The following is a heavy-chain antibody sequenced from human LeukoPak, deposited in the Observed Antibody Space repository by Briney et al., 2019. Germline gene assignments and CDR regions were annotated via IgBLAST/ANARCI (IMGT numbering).Heavy chain of an antibody. Sequence: PSETLSLTCAVYGGSFSGYYWSWIRQPPGKGLEWIGEINHSGSTNYNPSLKSRVTISVDKSKNQFSLKLSSVTAADTAVYYCARSYDSSGYYWSFDYWGQGTLVTVSS. CDR3: ARSYDSSGYYWSFDY. D-gene: IGHD3-22*01. J-gene: IGHJ4*02. CDR1: GGSFSGYY. CDR2: INHSGST. V-gene: IGHV4-34*01.